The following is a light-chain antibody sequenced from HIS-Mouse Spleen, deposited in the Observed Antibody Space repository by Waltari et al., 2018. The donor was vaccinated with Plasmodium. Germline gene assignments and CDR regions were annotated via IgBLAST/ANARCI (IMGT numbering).Light chain of an antibody. CDR1: QSVSSN. J-gene: IGKJ3*01. CDR3: QQYNNWSFT. CDR2: GAS. V-gene: IGKV3-15*01. Sequence: EIVMTQSPATLSVSPGERATLSCRASQSVSSNLAWYQQKPGQAPRLLIYGASTRATGIPARFSGSGSGTEFTLTISSLQSEDFAVDYCQQYNNWSFTVGPGTKVDIK.